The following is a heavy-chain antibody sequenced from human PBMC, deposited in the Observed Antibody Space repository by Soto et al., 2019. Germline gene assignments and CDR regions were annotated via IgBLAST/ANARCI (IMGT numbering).Heavy chain of an antibody. CDR1: GFTFSSYG. Sequence: QVQLVESGGGVVQPGRSLRLSCVASGFTFSSYGMHWVRQAPGKWVEWVAIISYDGSNTYYGDSVKGRFTNSRDNSKNTLYLQMNSLRAEDMSVYSCAKEGGLSGSYYISSSYYFDYWGQGTLVTVSS. CDR3: AKEGGLSGSYYISSSYYFDY. J-gene: IGHJ4*02. D-gene: IGHD1-26*01. CDR2: ISYDGSNT. V-gene: IGHV3-30*18.